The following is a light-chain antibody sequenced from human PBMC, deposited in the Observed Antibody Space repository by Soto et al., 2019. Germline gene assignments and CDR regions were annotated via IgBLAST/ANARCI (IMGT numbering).Light chain of an antibody. J-gene: IGLJ1*01. CDR1: SSDVGAYNY. CDR3: SSYTSSSTLYV. Sequence: QSALTQPASVSGSPGQSITIPCTGTSSDVGAYNYVSWYQQHPGKAPKLMISEVSNRPSGVSNRFSGSKSGNTASLTISGLQAEDEADYFCSSYTSSSTLYVFGTGTKVTVL. CDR2: EVS. V-gene: IGLV2-14*01.